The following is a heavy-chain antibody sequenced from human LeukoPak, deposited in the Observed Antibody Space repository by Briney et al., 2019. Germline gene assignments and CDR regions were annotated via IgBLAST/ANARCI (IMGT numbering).Heavy chain of an antibody. CDR1: GASLSNYY. J-gene: IGHJ4*02. CDR3: ARGMELVSTPFDH. CDR2: IYNSGST. V-gene: IGHV4-59*01. Sequence: SETLSLTCTVSGASLSNYYWTWIRQPPGKGLEGIGYIYNSGSTNYDPSLKSRVTISMDMSKKQFSLKLTSVTAAGTAVYYCARGMELVSTPFDHWGQGTLVTVSS. D-gene: IGHD5/OR15-5a*01.